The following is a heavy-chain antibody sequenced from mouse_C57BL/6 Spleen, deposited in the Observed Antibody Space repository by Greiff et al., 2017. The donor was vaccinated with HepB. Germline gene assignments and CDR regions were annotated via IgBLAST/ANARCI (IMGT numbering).Heavy chain of an antibody. CDR2: INYDGSST. D-gene: IGHD1-1*01. V-gene: IGHV5-16*01. J-gene: IGHJ3*01. CDR1: GFTFSDYY. Sequence: EVMLVESEGGLVQPGSSMKLSCTASGFTFSDYYMAWVRQVPEKGLEWVANINYDGSSTYYLDSLKSRFIISRDNAKNILYLQMSSLKSEDTATYYCARGRGYGSSPFAYWGQGTLVTVSA. CDR3: ARGRGYGSSPFAY.